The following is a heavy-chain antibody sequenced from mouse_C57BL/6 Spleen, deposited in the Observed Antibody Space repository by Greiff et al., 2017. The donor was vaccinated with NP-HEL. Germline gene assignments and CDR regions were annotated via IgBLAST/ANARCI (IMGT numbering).Heavy chain of an antibody. V-gene: IGHV1-82*01. CDR1: GYAFSSSW. Sequence: QVQLQQSGPELVKPGASVKISCKASGYAFSSSWMNWVKQRPGKGLEWIGRIYPGDGDTNYNGKFKGKATLTADKSSSTAYLQLSSLTSEDSAVYFCAGYDYDGYAMDYWGQGTSVTVSS. J-gene: IGHJ4*01. D-gene: IGHD2-4*01. CDR2: IYPGDGDT. CDR3: AGYDYDGYAMDY.